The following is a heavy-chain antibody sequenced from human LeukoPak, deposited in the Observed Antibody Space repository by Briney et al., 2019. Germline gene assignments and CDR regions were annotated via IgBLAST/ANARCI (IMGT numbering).Heavy chain of an antibody. CDR1: GFTFSSYS. CDR2: ISSSSSYI. CDR3: ARDPSFDYGDFYFDY. Sequence: PGGSLRPSCAASGFTFSSYSMNWVRQAPGKGLEWVSSISSSSSYIYYADSVKGRFTISRDNAKNSLYLQMNSLRAEDTAVYYCARDPSFDYGDFYFDYWGQGTLVTVSS. V-gene: IGHV3-21*01. D-gene: IGHD4-17*01. J-gene: IGHJ4*02.